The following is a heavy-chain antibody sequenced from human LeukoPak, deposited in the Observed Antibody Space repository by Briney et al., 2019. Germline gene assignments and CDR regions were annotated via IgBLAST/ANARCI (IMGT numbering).Heavy chain of an antibody. CDR1: GGSISHYY. CDR2: IYYSGST. CDR3: ARGYYDSSGYLISYNWFDP. V-gene: IGHV4-59*01. Sequence: PSETLSLTCTVSGGSISHYYWSWIRRPPGKGLEWIGYIYYSGSTNYNPSLKSRVTISVDTSKNQFSLKLSSVTAADTAVYYCARGYYDSSGYLISYNWFDPWGQGTLVTVSS. J-gene: IGHJ5*02. D-gene: IGHD3-22*01.